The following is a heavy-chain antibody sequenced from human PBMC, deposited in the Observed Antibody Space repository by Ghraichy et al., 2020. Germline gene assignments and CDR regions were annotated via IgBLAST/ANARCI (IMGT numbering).Heavy chain of an antibody. D-gene: IGHD1-26*01. CDR2: IHYSGST. CDR1: GGSISSGSYY. CDR3: ARRSGSYVY. J-gene: IGHJ4*02. Sequence: GSLRLSCTVSGGSISSGSYYWGWIRQPPGKGLEWIGSIHYSGSTYYNPSLKSRVTISVDTSKNQFSLKLSSLSAADTAVYYCARRSGSYVYWGQGTLVTVSS. V-gene: IGHV4-39*01.